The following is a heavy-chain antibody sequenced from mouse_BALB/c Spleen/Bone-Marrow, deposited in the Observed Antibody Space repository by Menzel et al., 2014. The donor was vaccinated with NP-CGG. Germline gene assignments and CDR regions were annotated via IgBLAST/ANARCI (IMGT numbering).Heavy chain of an antibody. J-gene: IGHJ3*01. CDR2: IDPSYGGI. V-gene: IGHV1-39*01. D-gene: IGHD2-14*01. CDR1: GYSFTGYN. Sequence: VQLQQSGPELEKPGASVKISCKDSGYSFTGYNMNWVKQNNGKSLEWIGNIDPSYGGISYNQKFKGKATLTVDKSSNTAYMQLKSLTSEDSAVYYCAISIEYRPLDYWGQGTLVTVSA. CDR3: AISIEYRPLDY.